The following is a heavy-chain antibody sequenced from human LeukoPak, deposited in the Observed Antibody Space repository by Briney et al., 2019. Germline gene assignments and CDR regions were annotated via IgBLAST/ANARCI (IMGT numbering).Heavy chain of an antibody. CDR3: VPTRVYCSSTSCYYFDY. CDR2: INPNSGGT. V-gene: IGHV1-2*02. CDR1: GYTFTGYY. Sequence: GASVKVSCKASGYTFTGYYMHWVRQAPGQGLEWMGWINPNSGGTNYAQKFQGRVTMTRDTSISTAYMELSRLRSDDTAVYYCVPTRVYCSSTSCYYFDYWGQGTLVTVSS. D-gene: IGHD2-2*01. J-gene: IGHJ4*02.